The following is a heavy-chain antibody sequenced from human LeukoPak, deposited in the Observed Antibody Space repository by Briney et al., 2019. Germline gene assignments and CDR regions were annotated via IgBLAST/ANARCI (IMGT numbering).Heavy chain of an antibody. Sequence: GGSLRLSCVASGFTFSSYAMKWARQAPGKGLEWVSGISGSGGSTYYADSVKGRFSISRDNSKNTVYLQMSSLRAEDTAIYYCAKDRGDAANRYFDYWGQGTLVTVSS. J-gene: IGHJ4*02. V-gene: IGHV3-23*01. CDR3: AKDRGDAANRYFDY. CDR2: ISGSGGST. D-gene: IGHD4-17*01. CDR1: GFTFSSYA.